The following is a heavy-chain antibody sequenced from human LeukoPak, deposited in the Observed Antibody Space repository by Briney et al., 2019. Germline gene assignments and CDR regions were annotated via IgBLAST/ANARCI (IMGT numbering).Heavy chain of an antibody. V-gene: IGHV3-7*03. CDR2: IKQDGAEK. D-gene: IGHD6-19*01. CDR3: AKAKGSGLKYYFDY. J-gene: IGHJ4*02. Sequence: GGSLRLSCAASGFTFNSYWMNWVRQAPGEGLEWVANIKQDGAEKYYVDSVKGRFTTSRDNAKSSLYLQMNSLRAEDTAVYYCAKAKGSGLKYYFDYWGQGTLVTVSS. CDR1: GFTFNSYW.